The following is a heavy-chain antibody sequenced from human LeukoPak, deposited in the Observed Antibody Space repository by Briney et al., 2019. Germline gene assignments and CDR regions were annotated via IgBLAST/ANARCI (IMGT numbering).Heavy chain of an antibody. Sequence: PGGSLGLSCAASGFTLTSTTTRWGRQAPGKGLEWVAFIRNDGTNKYYVDSVKGRFTISRDNSKNTLYLQMNSLRAEDTAMYYCRLVSDFEYWGRGTLVTVSS. J-gene: IGHJ4*02. CDR1: GFTLTSTT. CDR3: RLVSDFEY. CDR2: IRNDGTNK. V-gene: IGHV3-30*02. D-gene: IGHD6-6*01.